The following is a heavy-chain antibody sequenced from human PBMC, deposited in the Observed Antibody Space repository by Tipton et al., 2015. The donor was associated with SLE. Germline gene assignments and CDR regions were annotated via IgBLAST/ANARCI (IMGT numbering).Heavy chain of an antibody. Sequence: QLVQSGPEVKKPGASVKVSCKASAYTFTAYYVHWVRQAPGQGLEWMGRVNPKSGNTGYAHKFQGRVTMTRDPSKRTAYMELNNLRSTDTAVYFCARGSTVAYYYYGMDVWGQGTTVTVSS. CDR2: VNPKSGNT. CDR3: ARGSTVAYYYYGMDV. J-gene: IGHJ6*02. CDR1: AYTFTAYY. V-gene: IGHV1-8*02. D-gene: IGHD4-23*01.